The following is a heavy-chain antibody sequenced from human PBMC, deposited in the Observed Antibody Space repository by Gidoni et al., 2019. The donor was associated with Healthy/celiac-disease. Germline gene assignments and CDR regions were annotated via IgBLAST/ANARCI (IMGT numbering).Heavy chain of an antibody. CDR2: IIPIFGTA. D-gene: IGHD3-22*01. V-gene: IGHV1-69*06. CDR1: GGTVSSYA. CDR3: AREVYDSSGYYPAYFDY. J-gene: IGHJ4*02. Sequence: QVQLVQSGAEVKKPGSSVKVSCKASGGTVSSYAISWVRQAPGQGLEWMGGIIPIFGTANYAQKFQGRVTITADKSTSTAYMELSSLRSEDTAVYYCAREVYDSSGYYPAYFDYWGQGTLVTVSS.